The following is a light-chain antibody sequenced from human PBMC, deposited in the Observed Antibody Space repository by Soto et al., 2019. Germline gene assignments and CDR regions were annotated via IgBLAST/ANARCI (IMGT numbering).Light chain of an antibody. CDR1: QTVPSRY. V-gene: IGKV3-20*01. CDR3: LQFAISPKT. Sequence: EIVLTQSPGTLSLSPGERATLSCRASQTVPSRYLAWYQQKAGQAPRLLVFEASTRATGIPDRFSGSGSGTDFTLTISRLEPEDFAVYYCLQFAISPKTFGQGTKVEIK. J-gene: IGKJ1*01. CDR2: EAS.